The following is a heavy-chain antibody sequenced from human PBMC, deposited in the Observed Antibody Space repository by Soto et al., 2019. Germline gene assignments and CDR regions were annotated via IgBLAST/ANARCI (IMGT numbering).Heavy chain of an antibody. J-gene: IGHJ5*02. Sequence: QVQLLQSEAEAKKPGASVKVSCEASGYTFTSYPILWVRQAPGQRLEWMGWINTGNGYTQYTQKFQARVTITRDTSTRTSYMQPSRLRSEVTAVYYCAKDRGGYYSGSRRSDAGSDPWGQGTLVTVSS. CDR2: INTGNGYT. D-gene: IGHD2-15*01. CDR1: GYTFTSYP. V-gene: IGHV1-3*04. CDR3: AKDRGGYYSGSRRSDAGSDP.